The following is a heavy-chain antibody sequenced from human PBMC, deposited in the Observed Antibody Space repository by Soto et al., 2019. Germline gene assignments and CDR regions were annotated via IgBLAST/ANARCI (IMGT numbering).Heavy chain of an antibody. CDR2: IYHSGST. CDR1: GYSISSGYY. V-gene: IGHV4-38-2*02. D-gene: IGHD3-22*01. J-gene: IGHJ4*02. Sequence: PSETLSLTCAVSGYSISSGYYWGWIRQPPGKGLEWIGSIYHSGSTYYNQSLKSRVTISVDTSKNQFSLKLSSVTAADTAVYYCARDRQSRFTYYYDSSGYMGYFDYWGQGTLVTVSS. CDR3: ARDRQSRFTYYYDSSGYMGYFDY.